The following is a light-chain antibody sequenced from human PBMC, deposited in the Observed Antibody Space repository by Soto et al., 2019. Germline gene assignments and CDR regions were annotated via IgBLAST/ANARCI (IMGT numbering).Light chain of an antibody. CDR1: QDISNY. CDR2: DAS. CDR3: QQYDDVPLT. J-gene: IGKJ4*01. V-gene: IGKV1-33*01. Sequence: IQMTQSPSSLSASVGDRVTITCQATQDISNYLNWYQQKPGKAPKLLIYDASNLQTGVPSRFSAYRSETDFTFTISSLQPEDIATYYCQQYDDVPLTFGGGTKVDI.